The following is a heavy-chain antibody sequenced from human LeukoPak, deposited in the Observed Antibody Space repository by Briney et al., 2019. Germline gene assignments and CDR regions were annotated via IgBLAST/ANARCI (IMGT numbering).Heavy chain of an antibody. CDR3: AGGYCSGGSCPFDY. D-gene: IGHD2-15*01. CDR2: IYTSGST. V-gene: IGHV4-4*09. Sequence: SETLSLTCTVSGGSISSYYWSWIRQPPGKGLEWIGYIYTSGSTNYNPSLKSRVTISVDTPKNQFSLKLSSVTAADTAVYYCAGGYCSGGSCPFDYWGQGTLVTVSS. J-gene: IGHJ4*02. CDR1: GGSISSYY.